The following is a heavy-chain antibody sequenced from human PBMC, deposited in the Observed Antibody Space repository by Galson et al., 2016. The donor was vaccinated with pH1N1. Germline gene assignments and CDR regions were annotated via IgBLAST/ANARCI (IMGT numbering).Heavy chain of an antibody. Sequence: SLRLSCAASGFTFSRYWMHWVRQAPEKGLVWVSRINRDGGSAIYADSVKGRLTISRDNAKNTLYLQMNSLRAEDTAVYYCATGEGYYFDYWGQGTLVTVSS. CDR1: GFTFSRYW. CDR3: ATGEGYYFDY. CDR2: INRDGGSA. J-gene: IGHJ4*02. D-gene: IGHD7-27*01. V-gene: IGHV3-74*01.